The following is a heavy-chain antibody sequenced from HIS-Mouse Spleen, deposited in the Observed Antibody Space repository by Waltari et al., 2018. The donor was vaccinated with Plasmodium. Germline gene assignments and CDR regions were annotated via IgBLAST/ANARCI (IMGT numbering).Heavy chain of an antibody. CDR1: GGSSSGYY. Sequence: QVQLQQWGAGLFKPSETLSLTCAVYGGSSSGYYWSCIRQPPGKGLEWIGEINHSGSTNYIPSLKSRVTISVDTSKNQFSLKLSSVTAADTAVYYCARLVVVASKDSYWGQGTLVTVSS. J-gene: IGHJ4*02. D-gene: IGHD2-15*01. V-gene: IGHV4-34*01. CDR3: ARLVVVASKDSY. CDR2: INHSGST.